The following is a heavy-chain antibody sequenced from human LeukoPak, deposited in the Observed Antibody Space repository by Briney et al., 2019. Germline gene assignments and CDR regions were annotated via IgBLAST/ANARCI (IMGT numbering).Heavy chain of an antibody. CDR3: ARDRDSVYYDSSGYYYDCYYGMDV. D-gene: IGHD3-22*01. Sequence: PSETLSLTCTVSGGSISSYYWSWIRQPPGKGLEWIGYIYYSGSTNYNPSLKSRVTISVDTSKNQFSLKLSSVTAADTAVYYCARDRDSVYYDSSGYYYDCYYGMDVWGQGTTVTVSS. CDR1: GGSISSYY. J-gene: IGHJ6*02. V-gene: IGHV4-59*01. CDR2: IYYSGST.